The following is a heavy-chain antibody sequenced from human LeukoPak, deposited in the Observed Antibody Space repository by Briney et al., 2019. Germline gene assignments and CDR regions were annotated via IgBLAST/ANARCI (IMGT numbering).Heavy chain of an antibody. D-gene: IGHD5-18*01. V-gene: IGHV4-61*02. CDR1: GGSVSSVSSY. CDR2: IYTSGIT. CDR3: ARSLGYSYAYFGY. J-gene: IGHJ4*02. Sequence: SQTLSLTCTVSGGSVSSVSSYWSWVRQPAGKGLEWIGRIYTSGITDYNPSLKSRVTISLDTSKNQFSLNLTSVTAADTAVYYCARSLGYSYAYFGYWGQGTLVTVSS.